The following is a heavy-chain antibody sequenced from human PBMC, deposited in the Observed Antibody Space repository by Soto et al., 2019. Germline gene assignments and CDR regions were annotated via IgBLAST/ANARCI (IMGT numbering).Heavy chain of an antibody. CDR2: ISSSGSGI. J-gene: IGHJ3*02. Sequence: GSLRLSCXASGFTFSDYYMTWIRQAPGKGLEWVSYISSSGSGIYYPDSVKGRFTISRDNAKNSLYLQMSSLRAEDTAVYYCARAYSDAFDIWGQGTMVTVSS. D-gene: IGHD2-21*01. CDR3: ARAYSDAFDI. CDR1: GFTFSDYY. V-gene: IGHV3-11*01.